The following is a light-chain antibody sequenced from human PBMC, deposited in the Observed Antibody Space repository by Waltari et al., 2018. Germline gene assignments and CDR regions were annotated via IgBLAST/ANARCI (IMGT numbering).Light chain of an antibody. CDR1: SGSIASNY. V-gene: IGLV6-57*03. J-gene: IGLJ3*02. CDR2: EDD. Sequence: NFMLTPPHSVSESPGRTVTISCTRSSGSIASNYVPWYQQRPGSAPTTVIYEDDQRPSGVPDRFSGSIDSSSNSASLTISGLKTEDEADYYCQSYHAGNPWVFGGGTRLTVV. CDR3: QSYHAGNPWV.